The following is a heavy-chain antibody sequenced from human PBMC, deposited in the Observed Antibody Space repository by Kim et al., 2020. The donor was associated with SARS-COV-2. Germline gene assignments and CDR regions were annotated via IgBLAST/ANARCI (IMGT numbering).Heavy chain of an antibody. CDR3: ASLHTHGGPYYYGSGTDPDAFDI. CDR1: GYTFTSYY. D-gene: IGHD3-10*01. J-gene: IGHJ3*02. CDR2: INPSGGST. Sequence: APVKVSCKASGYTFTSYYMHWVRQAPGQGLEWMGIINPSGGSTSYAQKFQGRVNMTRDTSTSTVYMQLSSLRSEDTAVYYCASLHTHGGPYYYGSGTDPDAFDIWGQGTMVTVSS. V-gene: IGHV1-46*01.